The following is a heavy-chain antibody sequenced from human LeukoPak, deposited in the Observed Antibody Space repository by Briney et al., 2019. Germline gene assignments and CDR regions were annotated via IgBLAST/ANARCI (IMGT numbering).Heavy chain of an antibody. J-gene: IGHJ6*03. CDR3: ASESKYYDFWSGYYNYYYMDV. CDR2: IIPIFGTA. CDR1: GGTFSSYA. Sequence: ASVKVSCKASGGTFSSYAISWVRQAPGQGLEWMGGIIPIFGTANYAQKFQGRVTITADKSTSTAYMELSSLRSEDTAVYYCASESKYYDFWSGYYNYYYMDVWGKGTTVTVSS. V-gene: IGHV1-69*06. D-gene: IGHD3-3*01.